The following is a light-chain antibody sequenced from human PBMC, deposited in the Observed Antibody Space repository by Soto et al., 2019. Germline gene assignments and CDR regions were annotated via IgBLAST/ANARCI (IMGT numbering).Light chain of an antibody. CDR2: DVS. J-gene: IGLJ1*01. V-gene: IGLV2-11*01. CDR1: SSDVGGYSY. Sequence: QSVLTQPRSASGSPGQSITISCTGTSSDVGGYSYVSWYQQHPAKAPKLIIFDVSKRPSGVPNRFSGSKSGNTASLTISGLRAEDEADYYCSSYTSSSIVFGTGTKVTGL. CDR3: SSYTSSSIV.